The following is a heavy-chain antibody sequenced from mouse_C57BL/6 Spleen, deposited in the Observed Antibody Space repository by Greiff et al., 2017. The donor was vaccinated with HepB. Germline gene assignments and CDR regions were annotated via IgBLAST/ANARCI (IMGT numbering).Heavy chain of an antibody. D-gene: IGHD2-3*01. CDR1: GFSLTSYG. V-gene: IGHV2-2*01. J-gene: IGHJ1*03. Sequence: VKLVESGPGLVQPSQSLSITCTVSGFSLTSYGVHWVRQSPGKGLEWLGVIWSGGSTDYNAAFISRLSISKDNSKSQVFFKMNSLQADDTAIYYCARTSYDYWYFDVWGTGTTVTVSS. CDR3: ARTSYDYWYFDV. CDR2: IWSGGST.